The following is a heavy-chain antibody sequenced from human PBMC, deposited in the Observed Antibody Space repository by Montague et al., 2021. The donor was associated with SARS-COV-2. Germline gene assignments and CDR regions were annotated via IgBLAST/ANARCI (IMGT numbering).Heavy chain of an antibody. CDR2: INHSGST. D-gene: IGHD2-2*01. V-gene: IGHV4-34*01. J-gene: IGHJ6*02. CDR1: GGSFSGYY. Sequence: TLSLTCAVYGGSFSGYYWSWIRQPPGKGLEWIGEINHSGSTNYNPSLKSRVTISVDTSKNQFSLKLSSVTAADTAVYYCVRVPYRLLFVPRYYGMDVWGQGTTVTVSS. CDR3: VRVPYRLLFVPRYYGMDV.